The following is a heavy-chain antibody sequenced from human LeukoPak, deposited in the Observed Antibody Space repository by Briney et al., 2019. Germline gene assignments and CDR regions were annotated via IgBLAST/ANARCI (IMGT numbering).Heavy chain of an antibody. CDR1: GYTFTSYG. CDR2: ISAYNGNT. CDR3: ARDGDDSSGYSLLNDAFDI. D-gene: IGHD3-22*01. Sequence: ASVKVSCKASGYTFTSYGISWVRQAPGHGLEWRGGISAYNGNTNYAQKLQGRVTMTTDTSTSTAYMELRSLRSDDTAVYYCARDGDDSSGYSLLNDAFDIWGQGTMVTVSS. J-gene: IGHJ3*02. V-gene: IGHV1-18*01.